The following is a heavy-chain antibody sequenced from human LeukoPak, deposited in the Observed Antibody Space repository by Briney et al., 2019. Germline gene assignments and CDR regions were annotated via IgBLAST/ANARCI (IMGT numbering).Heavy chain of an antibody. D-gene: IGHD3-3*01. Sequence: SVTLSLTCTVSGGSISSYCWSWVRQPPGKGLEWIGYIYPSGSTDYNPSLRSRVTMSVDTSKSQLSMELRYLTAADTAMYYCATSYDSKTAPYDVWGQGILVTVSS. V-gene: IGHV4-4*09. CDR1: GGSISSYC. CDR3: ATSYDSKTAPYDV. J-gene: IGHJ4*02. CDR2: IYPSGST.